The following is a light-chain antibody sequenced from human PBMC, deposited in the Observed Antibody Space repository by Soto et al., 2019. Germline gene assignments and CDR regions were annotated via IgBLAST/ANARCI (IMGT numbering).Light chain of an antibody. CDR2: DAS. CDR3: QQYENWPWT. Sequence: EIVLTQSPATLSLSPGERATLSCRASQSVSRYLAWYQQKPGQAPRLLIYDASSRAAGIPARFSGSGSETEFTLTISSLQSEDVAAYYCQQYENWPWTFGQGTKVDIK. V-gene: IGKV3-11*01. J-gene: IGKJ1*01. CDR1: QSVSRY.